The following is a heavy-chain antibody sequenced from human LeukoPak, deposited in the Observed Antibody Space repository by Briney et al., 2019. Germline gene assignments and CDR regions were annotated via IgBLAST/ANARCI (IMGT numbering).Heavy chain of an antibody. D-gene: IGHD3-22*01. V-gene: IGHV3-9*01. CDR1: GFTFDDYA. Sequence: GGSLRLSCAASGFTFDDYAMHWVRQAPGKGLEWVSGISWNSGSIGYADSVKGRFTISRDNAKNSLYLQMNSLRAEDTAVYYCARLGSSGTHGDYWGQGTLVTVSS. CDR3: ARLGSSGTHGDY. J-gene: IGHJ4*02. CDR2: ISWNSGSI.